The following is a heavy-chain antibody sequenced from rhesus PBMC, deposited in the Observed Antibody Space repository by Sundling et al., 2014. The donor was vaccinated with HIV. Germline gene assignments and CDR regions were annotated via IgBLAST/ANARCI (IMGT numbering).Heavy chain of an antibody. CDR1: GDSVSGYY. CDR3: AKDPLSYYNVWTGYFRLDSYFDV. J-gene: IGHJ5-1*01. D-gene: IGHD3-3*01. Sequence: QVQLQESGPGLVKPSETLSLTCAVSGDSVSGYYWGWIRQAPGKGLEYVGYITGSSETTNYNPSLKSRVTISKDTSKNQFSLKLSSVTAADTAVYYCAKDPLSYYNVWTGYFRLDSYFDVWGPGVLVTVSS. V-gene: IGHV4-99*02. CDR2: ITGSSETT.